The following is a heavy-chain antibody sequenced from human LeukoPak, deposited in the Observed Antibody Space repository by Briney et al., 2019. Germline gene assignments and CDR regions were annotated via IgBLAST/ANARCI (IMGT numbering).Heavy chain of an antibody. D-gene: IGHD4-11*01. J-gene: IGHJ3*02. CDR3: ARAPVTVKDSFDI. V-gene: IGHV4-4*07. CDR2: IFTSGST. Sequence: KPSETLSLTCAVSGGSINNYYWSWIRQPAGKGLEWIGRIFTSGSTNYDASLKSRVTMSVDTSKNQFSLKLRSMTAADTAVCYCARAPVTVKDSFDIWGQGTMVTVSS. CDR1: GGSINNYY.